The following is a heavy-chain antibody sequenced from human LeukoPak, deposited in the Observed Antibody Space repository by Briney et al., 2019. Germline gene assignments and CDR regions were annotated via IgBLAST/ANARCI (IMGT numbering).Heavy chain of an antibody. CDR2: IANDGHDK. CDR3: AKDGSIGAAEYYFDS. D-gene: IGHD2-15*01. J-gene: IGHJ4*02. V-gene: IGHV3-30*18. Sequence: KPGGSLTLSCAASGFTFSIYGMHWVRQAAGKVLEWVAVIANDGHDKKYVDSVKGRFTISRDNSKHPLYLQMDSLRVEDTAVYYCAKDGSIGAAEYYFDSWGQGTLVTVSS. CDR1: GFTFSIYG.